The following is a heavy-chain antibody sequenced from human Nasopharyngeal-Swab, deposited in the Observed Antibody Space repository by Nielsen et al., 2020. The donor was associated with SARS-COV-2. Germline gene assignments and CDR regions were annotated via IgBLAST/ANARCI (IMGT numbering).Heavy chain of an antibody. CDR2: ISWNSGSI. D-gene: IGHD6-13*01. CDR3: ASDSSSWYAYFDY. Sequence: SLKISCAASGFTFDDYAMHWVRQAPGKGLEWVSGISWNSGSIGYADSVKGQFTISRDNAKNSLYLQMNSLRAEDTALYYCASDSSSWYAYFDYWGQGTLVTVSS. J-gene: IGHJ4*02. CDR1: GFTFDDYA. V-gene: IGHV3-9*01.